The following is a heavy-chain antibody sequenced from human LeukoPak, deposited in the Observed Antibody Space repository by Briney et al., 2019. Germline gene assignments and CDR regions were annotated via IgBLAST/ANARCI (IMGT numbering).Heavy chain of an antibody. J-gene: IGHJ4*02. D-gene: IGHD3-22*01. CDR3: ARDHGDYYDSSGFYFDY. V-gene: IGHV4-31*03. CDR1: GGSISSSSYY. CDR2: IYYSGST. Sequence: SETLSLTCTVSGGSISSSSYYWGWIRQPPGKGLEWIGYIYYSGSTYYNPSLKSRVTISVDTSKNQFSLKLSSVTAADTAVYYCARDHGDYYDSSGFYFDYWGQGTLVTVSS.